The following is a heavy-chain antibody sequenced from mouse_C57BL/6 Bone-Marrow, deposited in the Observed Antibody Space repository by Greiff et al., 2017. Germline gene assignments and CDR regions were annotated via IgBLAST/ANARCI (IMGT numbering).Heavy chain of an antibody. J-gene: IGHJ2*01. D-gene: IGHD2-4*01. CDR3: TSLYYDYSNVDY. V-gene: IGHV5-9-1*02. CDR1: GFTFSSYA. Sequence: EVKLMESGEGLVKPGGSLKLSCAASGFTFSSYAMSWVRQTPEKRLEWVAYISSGGDYIYYADTVKGRFTISRDNARNTLYLQMRSLKSEDTAMYYCTSLYYDYSNVDYWGQGTTLTVSS. CDR2: ISSGGDYI.